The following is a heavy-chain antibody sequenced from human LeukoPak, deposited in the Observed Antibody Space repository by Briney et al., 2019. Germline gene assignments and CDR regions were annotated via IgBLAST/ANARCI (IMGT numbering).Heavy chain of an antibody. Sequence: GGSLRLSCAASGFTFSSYAMSWVRQAPGKGLEWVSAISGSGGSTYYADSVKGRFTISRDNSKNTLYLQMNSLRAEDTAVYYCAKVPTRYYYDSSGFNWFDPWGQGPLVTVSS. CDR1: GFTFSSYA. D-gene: IGHD3-22*01. CDR2: ISGSGGST. CDR3: AKVPTRYYYDSSGFNWFDP. V-gene: IGHV3-23*01. J-gene: IGHJ5*02.